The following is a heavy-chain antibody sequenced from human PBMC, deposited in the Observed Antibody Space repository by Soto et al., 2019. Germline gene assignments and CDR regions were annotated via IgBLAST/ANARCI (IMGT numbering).Heavy chain of an antibody. V-gene: IGHV1-3*01. CDR3: ARVSGGDNSAAAGPGGY. J-gene: IGHJ4*02. Sequence: ASVKVSCKASGYTFTSYAMHWVRQAPGQRLEWMGWINAGNGNTKYSQKFQGRVTITRDTSASTAYMELSSLRSEDTAVYYCARVSGGDNSAAAGPGGYWGQGTLVTVSS. CDR2: INAGNGNT. D-gene: IGHD6-13*01. CDR1: GYTFTSYA.